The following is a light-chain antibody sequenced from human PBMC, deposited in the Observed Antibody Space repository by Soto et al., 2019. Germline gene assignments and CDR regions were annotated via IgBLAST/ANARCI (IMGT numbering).Light chain of an antibody. V-gene: IGKV1-39*01. CDR1: QNISNY. J-gene: IGKJ3*01. Sequence: DIQMTQSPFSLSASVGDRVTITCRASQNISNYLNWYQQKPGKAPKPLIYSASSLQSGVPSRFSGSGSGTVFTLTINSLQPEDFATYYCQQSYSALIFTFGPGTKVDIK. CDR3: QQSYSALIFT. CDR2: SAS.